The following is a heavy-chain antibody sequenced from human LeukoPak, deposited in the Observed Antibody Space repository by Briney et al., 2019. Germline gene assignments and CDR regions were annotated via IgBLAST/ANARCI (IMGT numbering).Heavy chain of an antibody. Sequence: GGSLRLSCAASGFTFSSYAMSWVRQAPGKGLEWVSAISGSGGSTYYADSVKGRFTVSRDKSKNILYLQMNSLRAEDTAVYYCARDLETYAYTSSWYSYFDYWGQGTLVTVSS. V-gene: IGHV3-23*01. CDR3: ARDLETYAYTSSWYSYFDY. CDR2: ISGSGGST. CDR1: GFTFSSYA. J-gene: IGHJ4*02. D-gene: IGHD6-13*01.